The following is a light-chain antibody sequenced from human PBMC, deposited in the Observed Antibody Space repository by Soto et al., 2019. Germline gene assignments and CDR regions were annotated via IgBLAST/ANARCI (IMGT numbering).Light chain of an antibody. CDR3: QQYNNWPPIT. CDR2: GAS. V-gene: IGKV3-15*01. Sequence: EIVRPKYTATLSVSPGERATLSCRASQSVSSNLAWYQQKPGQAPRLLIYGASTRATGIPARFSGSGSGTEFTLTISSLQSEDFAVYYCQQYNNWPPITVGPGTRLEI. CDR1: QSVSSN. J-gene: IGKJ5*01.